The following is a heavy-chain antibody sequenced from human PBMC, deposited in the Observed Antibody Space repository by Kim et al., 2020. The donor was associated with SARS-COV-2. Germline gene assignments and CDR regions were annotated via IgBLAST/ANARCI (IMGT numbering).Heavy chain of an antibody. CDR3: AKDKDHGSGWYRAGIFDY. D-gene: IGHD6-19*01. CDR2: ISWNSGSI. Sequence: GGSLRLSCAASGFTFGDYAMHWVRQAPGKGLEWVSGISWNSGSIGYADSVKGRFTISRDNAKNSLYLQMNSLRAEDTALYYCAKDKDHGSGWYRAGIFDYWGQGTLVTVSS. J-gene: IGHJ4*02. CDR1: GFTFGDYA. V-gene: IGHV3-9*01.